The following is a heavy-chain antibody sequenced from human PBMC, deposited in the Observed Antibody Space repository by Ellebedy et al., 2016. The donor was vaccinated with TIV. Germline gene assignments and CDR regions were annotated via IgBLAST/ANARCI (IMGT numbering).Heavy chain of an antibody. J-gene: IGHJ4*02. CDR1: GGSFSNYA. CDR3: ATSSRPSRIVVANAFDY. CDR2: IIPIFGAA. V-gene: IGHV1-69*13. D-gene: IGHD3-22*01. Sequence: AASVKVSCKASGGSFSNYAFSWVRHTPGQGLECMGGIIPIFGAASYAQKFQDRVTITADESTRTVYIELSRLRSVDTAIFYCATSSRPSRIVVANAFDYWGQGTLVTVSS.